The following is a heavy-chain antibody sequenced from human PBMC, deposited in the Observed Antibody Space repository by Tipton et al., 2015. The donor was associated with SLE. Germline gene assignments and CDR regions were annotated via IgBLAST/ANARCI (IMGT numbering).Heavy chain of an antibody. D-gene: IGHD5-18*01. J-gene: IGHJ4*02. CDR1: GGSMNSQY. CDR2: IHNSGYT. Sequence: TLSLTCTISGGSMNSQYWSWIRQPPGKGLEWIGFIHNSGYTNLNPSLKSRVTMSVDTSKKQFFLKVNSVTAADTAVYYCATSGRGYSIAYDYWGQGTLVTVSS. CDR3: ATSGRGYSIAYDY. V-gene: IGHV4-59*11.